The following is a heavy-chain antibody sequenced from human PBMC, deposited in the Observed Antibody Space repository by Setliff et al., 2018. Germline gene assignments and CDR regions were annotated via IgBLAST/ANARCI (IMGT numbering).Heavy chain of an antibody. V-gene: IGHV7-4-1*02. CDR2: INTNTGNP. CDR3: AREGEGSTFFPLDAFDI. Sequence: GASVKVSCKASGYTLTRHGISWVRQAPGQGLEWMGWINTNTGNPTYAQGFTGRFVFSLDTSVSTAYLQISSLKAEDTAVYYCAREGEGSTFFPLDAFDIWGQGTMVTVSS. D-gene: IGHD3-16*01. J-gene: IGHJ3*02. CDR1: GYTLTRHG.